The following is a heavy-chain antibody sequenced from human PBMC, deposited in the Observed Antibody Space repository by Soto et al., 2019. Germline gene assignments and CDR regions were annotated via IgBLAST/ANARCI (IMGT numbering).Heavy chain of an antibody. J-gene: IGHJ6*02. Sequence: KTSETLSLTCSVCGGSISSYYWSWIRQSPGKGLEWLGYIYYSGSTNYNPSLKSRVTISVDTSKNQFSLKLSSVTAEDTAVYYWARASTVTTSYGMDVWGQGTTVTVSS. D-gene: IGHD4-17*01. V-gene: IGHV4-59*01. CDR2: IYYSGST. CDR3: ARASTVTTSYGMDV. CDR1: GGSISSYY.